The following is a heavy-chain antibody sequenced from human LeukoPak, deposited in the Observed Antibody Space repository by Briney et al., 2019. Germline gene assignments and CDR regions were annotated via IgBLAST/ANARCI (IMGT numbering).Heavy chain of an antibody. Sequence: ASVKVSCKASGYSFTDYYMHWVQQAPGKGLEWMGRVDPEDGETIYAEKFQGRVTITADTSTDTAYMELSSLRSEDTAVYYCATPLPQYGDYLFDYWGQGTLVTVSS. CDR2: VDPEDGET. V-gene: IGHV1-69-2*01. CDR3: ATPLPQYGDYLFDY. CDR1: GYSFTDYY. J-gene: IGHJ4*02. D-gene: IGHD4-17*01.